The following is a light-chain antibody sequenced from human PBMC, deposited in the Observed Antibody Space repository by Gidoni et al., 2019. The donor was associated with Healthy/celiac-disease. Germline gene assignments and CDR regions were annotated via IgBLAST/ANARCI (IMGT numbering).Light chain of an antibody. CDR3: QQYNNWLTWT. CDR2: GAS. V-gene: IGKV3-15*01. Sequence: EIVMTQSPATLSVSPGERATLSCRARQSVSSNLAWYQQKPGQSPRLRIYGASTRATGIPARFSGSGSGTEFTLTISSLQSEDFAVYYCQQYNNWLTWTFGQGTKVEIK. J-gene: IGKJ1*01. CDR1: QSVSSN.